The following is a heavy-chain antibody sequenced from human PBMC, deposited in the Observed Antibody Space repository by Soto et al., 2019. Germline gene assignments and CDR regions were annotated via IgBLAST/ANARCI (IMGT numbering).Heavy chain of an antibody. CDR2: IYPGDSDT. CDR3: ARTAAAGKYYYGMDV. V-gene: IGHV5-51*01. D-gene: IGHD6-13*01. J-gene: IGHJ6*02. Sequence: LKISCKGSGYSFTSYWIGWVRQMPGKGLELMGIIYPGDSDTRYSPSFQGQVTISADKSISTAYLQWSSLKASDTAMYYCARTAAAGKYYYGMDVWGQGTTVTVAS. CDR1: GYSFTSYW.